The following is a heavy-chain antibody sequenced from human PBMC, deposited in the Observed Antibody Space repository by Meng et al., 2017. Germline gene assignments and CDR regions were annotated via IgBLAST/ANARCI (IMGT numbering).Heavy chain of an antibody. J-gene: IGHJ6*02. CDR2: INWNGGST. Sequence: GESLKISCAASGFTFDDYGMSWVRQAPGKGLEWVSGINWNGGSTGYADSVKGRFTIPRDNAKNSLYLQMNSLRAEDTALYYCARDSGYSSSWSYYYGMDVWGQGTTVTVSS. CDR1: GFTFDDYG. V-gene: IGHV3-20*04. CDR3: ARDSGYSSSWSYYYGMDV. D-gene: IGHD6-13*01.